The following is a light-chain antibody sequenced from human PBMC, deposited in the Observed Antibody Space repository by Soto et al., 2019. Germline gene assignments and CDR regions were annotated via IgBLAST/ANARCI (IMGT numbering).Light chain of an antibody. CDR1: SSDVGSYDY. CDR3: SSYTSSNTLV. J-gene: IGLJ1*01. Sequence: QSVLIQPPSVSGSPGQSVTISCTGTSSDVGSYDYVSWYQQHPGTVPKPMIYNVNTQPSGVPDRFSGSKSGNTASMTISGLQAEDEADYYCSSYTSSNTLVFGTGTKVTVL. V-gene: IGLV2-18*02. CDR2: NVN.